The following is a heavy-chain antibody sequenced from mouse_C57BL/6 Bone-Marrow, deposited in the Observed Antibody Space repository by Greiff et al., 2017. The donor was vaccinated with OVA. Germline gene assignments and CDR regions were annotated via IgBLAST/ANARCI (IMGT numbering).Heavy chain of an antibody. V-gene: IGHV2-2*01. D-gene: IGHD2-4*01. Sequence: QVQLQQSGPGLVQPSQSLSITCTVSGFSLTSYGVHWVRQSPGKGLEWLGVIWSGGSTDYNAAFISRLSISKDNSKSQVFFKMNGLQADDTAIYYCARRVHYDYFYYYAMDYWGQGTSVTVSS. CDR1: GFSLTSYG. CDR3: ARRVHYDYFYYYAMDY. CDR2: IWSGGST. J-gene: IGHJ4*01.